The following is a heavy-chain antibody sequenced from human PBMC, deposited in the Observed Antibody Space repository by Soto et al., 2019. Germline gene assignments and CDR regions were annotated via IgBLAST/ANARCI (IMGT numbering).Heavy chain of an antibody. D-gene: IGHD6-19*01. V-gene: IGHV1-3*01. CDR2: INAGNGKT. CDR3: ARDRAVVGNTNFDY. J-gene: IGHJ4*02. CDR1: GYTFTNYA. Sequence: QVQLVQSVAEVKQPGASVKVSCRASGYTFTNYAIHWVRQGPGQRLEWMGWINAGNGKTKYSQKFQGRVTITRDTSATTAYMELSSLRSEDTAVYYCARDRAVVGNTNFDYWGQGTLVTVSS.